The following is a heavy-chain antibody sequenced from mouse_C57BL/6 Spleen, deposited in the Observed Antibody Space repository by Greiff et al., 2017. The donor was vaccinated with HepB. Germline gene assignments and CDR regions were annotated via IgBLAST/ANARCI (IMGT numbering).Heavy chain of an antibody. CDR1: GYSITSGYY. Sequence: EVQLQESGPGLVKPSQSLSLTCSVTGYSITSGYYWNWIRQFPGNKLEWMGYISYDGSNNYNPSLKNRISITRDTSKNQFFLKLNSVTTEDTATYYCARVYGSSPWWYFDVWGTGTTVTVSS. CDR2: ISYDGSN. J-gene: IGHJ1*03. D-gene: IGHD1-1*01. CDR3: ARVYGSSPWWYFDV. V-gene: IGHV3-6*01.